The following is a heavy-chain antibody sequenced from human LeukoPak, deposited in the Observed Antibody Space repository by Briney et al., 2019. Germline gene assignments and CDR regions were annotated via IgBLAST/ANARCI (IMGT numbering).Heavy chain of an antibody. CDR2: ISTSSNFI. CDR1: GFTFSTYR. Sequence: GGSLRLSCAASGFTFSTYRMNWVRQAPGKGLEWVSTISTSSNFIYYADSVKGRFTISRDNAKNSLYLQMNSLRAEDTAVYYCATPYCSGISCLDVFNMWGQGTRVTVSS. V-gene: IGHV3-21*06. D-gene: IGHD2-2*01. CDR3: ATPYCSGISCLDVFNM. J-gene: IGHJ3*02.